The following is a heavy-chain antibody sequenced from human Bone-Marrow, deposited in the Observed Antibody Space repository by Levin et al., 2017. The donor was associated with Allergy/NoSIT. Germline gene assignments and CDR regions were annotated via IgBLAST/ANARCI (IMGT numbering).Heavy chain of an antibody. CDR2: IWYDGSNK. J-gene: IGHJ6*02. D-gene: IGHD6-6*01. CDR3: AREGEGWAIAARHYDYGMDG. V-gene: IGHV3-33*01. Sequence: LSLTCAASGFTFSSYGMHWVRQAPGKGLEWVAVIWYDGSNKYYADSVKGRFTISRDNSKNTLYLQMNSLRAEDTAVYYCAREGEGWAIAARHYDYGMDGWGQGTTVTVSS. CDR1: GFTFSSYG.